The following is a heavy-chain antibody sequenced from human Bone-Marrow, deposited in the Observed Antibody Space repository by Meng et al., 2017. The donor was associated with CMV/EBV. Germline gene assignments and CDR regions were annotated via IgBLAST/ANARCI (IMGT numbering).Heavy chain of an antibody. V-gene: IGHV1-2*02. CDR1: GYTFTGYY. J-gene: IGHJ6*02. CDR2: INPNSGGT. Sequence: ASVKVSCKASGYTFTGYYMHWVRQAPGQGLEWMGWINPNSGGTNYAQKFQGRVTMTRDTSISTAYTELSRLRSDDTAVYYCARDDYCSSTSCYPKKNYYYYYGMDVWGQGTTVTISS. D-gene: IGHD2-2*01. CDR3: ARDDYCSSTSCYPKKNYYYYYGMDV.